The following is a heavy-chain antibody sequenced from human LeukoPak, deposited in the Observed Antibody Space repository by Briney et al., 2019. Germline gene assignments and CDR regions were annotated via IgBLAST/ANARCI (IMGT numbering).Heavy chain of an antibody. Sequence: ASVKVSCKASGGTFSSYAISWVRQAPGQGLEWMGRIIPILGIANYAQKFQGRVTITADKFTSTAYMELSSLRSEDTAVYYCARDPSIAARLNWFDPWGQGTLVTVSS. CDR1: GGTFSSYA. J-gene: IGHJ5*02. CDR2: IIPILGIA. CDR3: ARDPSIAARLNWFDP. D-gene: IGHD6-6*01. V-gene: IGHV1-69*04.